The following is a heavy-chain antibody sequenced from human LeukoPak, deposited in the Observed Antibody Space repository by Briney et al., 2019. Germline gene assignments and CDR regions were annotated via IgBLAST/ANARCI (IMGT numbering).Heavy chain of an antibody. CDR2: IKQDGSKK. Sequence: PGGSLRLSCVASGFPFSSYWMTWVRQAPGKGLEWVANIKQDGSKKSYVDSVKGRFTISRDTAKNSLYLQMNSLRAADTAIYYCTRVGYIDEGIDYWGQGTLVTVSS. CDR1: GFPFSSYW. D-gene: IGHD5-24*01. CDR3: TRVGYIDEGIDY. J-gene: IGHJ4*02. V-gene: IGHV3-7*04.